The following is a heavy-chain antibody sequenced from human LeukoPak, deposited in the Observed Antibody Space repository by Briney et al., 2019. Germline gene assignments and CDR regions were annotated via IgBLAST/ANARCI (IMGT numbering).Heavy chain of an antibody. CDR3: ARHHSGENYYDSSGYYRAFDI. CDR2: IYTSGST. J-gene: IGHJ3*02. Sequence: PSETLSLTCTVSGGSISSYYWSWIRQPAGKGLEWIGRIYTSGSTNYNPSLKSRVTMSVDTSKNQFSLKLSSVTAADTAVYYCARHHSGENYYDSSGYYRAFDIWGQGTMVTVSS. V-gene: IGHV4-4*07. D-gene: IGHD3-22*01. CDR1: GGSISSYY.